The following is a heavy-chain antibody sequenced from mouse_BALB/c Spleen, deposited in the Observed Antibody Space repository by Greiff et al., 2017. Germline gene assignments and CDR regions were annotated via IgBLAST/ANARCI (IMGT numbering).Heavy chain of an antibody. J-gene: IGHJ4*01. CDR1: GYTFTSYT. CDR3: ARSDGEDY. Sequence: VHLVESGAELARPGASVKMSCKASGYTFTSYTMHWVKQRPGQGLEWIGYINPSSGYTNYNQKFKDKATLTADKSSSTAYMQLSSLTSEDSAVYYCARSDGEDYWGQGTSVTVSS. V-gene: IGHV1-4*01. D-gene: IGHD2-13*01. CDR2: INPSSGYT.